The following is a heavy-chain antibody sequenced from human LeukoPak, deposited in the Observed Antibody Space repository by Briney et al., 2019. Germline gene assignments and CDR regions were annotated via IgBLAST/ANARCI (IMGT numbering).Heavy chain of an antibody. CDR3: ARLSITGTTGGHDAFDI. Sequence: SVKVSCKASGGTFSSYAISWVRQAPGQGLEWMGRIIPILGIANYAQKFQGRVTITADKSTSTAYMELSSLRSEDTAVYYCARLSITGTTGGHDAFDIWGQGTMVTVSS. J-gene: IGHJ3*02. D-gene: IGHD1-20*01. V-gene: IGHV1-69*04. CDR1: GGTFSSYA. CDR2: IIPILGIA.